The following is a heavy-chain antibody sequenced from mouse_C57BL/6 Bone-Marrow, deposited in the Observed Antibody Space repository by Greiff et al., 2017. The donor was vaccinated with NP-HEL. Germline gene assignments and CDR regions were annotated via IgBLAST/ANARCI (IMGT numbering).Heavy chain of an antibody. J-gene: IGHJ2*01. CDR3: ARPLYSYYFDY. Sequence: DVKLVESGGDLVKPGGSLKLSCAASGFTFSSYGLSWVRQTPDKRLEWVATISSGGSYTYYPDSVKGRFTISRDNAKNTLYLQMSSLKSEDTAMYYCARPLYSYYFDYWGQGTTLTVSS. V-gene: IGHV5-6*02. CDR1: GFTFSSYG. CDR2: ISSGGSYT. D-gene: IGHD1-1*01.